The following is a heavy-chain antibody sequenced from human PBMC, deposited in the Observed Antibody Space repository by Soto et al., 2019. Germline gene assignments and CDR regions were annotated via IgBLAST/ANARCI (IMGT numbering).Heavy chain of an antibody. CDR1: GFTFSSYA. J-gene: IGHJ4*02. V-gene: IGHV3-23*01. D-gene: IGHD6-19*01. Sequence: EVQLLESGGGLVQPGGSLRLSCAASGFTFSSYAMNWVRQAPGQGLEWVSVISGSGDSTYYADSVKGRFTISRYNSKNTLYLQMNSLRAEDTAVYYCARRSSGWYFDYWGQGTLVTVSS. CDR2: ISGSGDST. CDR3: ARRSSGWYFDY.